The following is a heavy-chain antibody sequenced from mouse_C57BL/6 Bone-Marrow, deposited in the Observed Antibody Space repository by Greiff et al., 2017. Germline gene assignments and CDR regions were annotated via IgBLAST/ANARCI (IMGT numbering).Heavy chain of an antibody. CDR2: IWSGGST. V-gene: IGHV2-2*01. J-gene: IGHJ3*01. CDR3: ARNFWFAY. CDR1: GFSLTSYG. Sequence: VQLQQSGPGLVQPSQSLSITCTVSGFSLTSYGVHWVRQSPGKGLEWLGVIWSGGSTDYNAAFISRLSISKDNSKSQVFFKMNRLQADDTAIYYCARNFWFAYWGQGTLVTVSA.